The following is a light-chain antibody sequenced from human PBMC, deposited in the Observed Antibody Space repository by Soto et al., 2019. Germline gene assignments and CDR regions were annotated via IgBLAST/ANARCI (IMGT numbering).Light chain of an antibody. CDR3: QQYYNSPWT. CDR1: QSVSSSY. J-gene: IGKJ1*01. Sequence: EIVLTQSPGTLSLSPGEGATLSCRASQSVSSSYLAWYQQKPGQAPRLLIYGASSRATGIPERFSGGGSGTDFTLTISRLEPEDFAVYYCQQYYNSPWTFGQGTKVDI. V-gene: IGKV3-20*01. CDR2: GAS.